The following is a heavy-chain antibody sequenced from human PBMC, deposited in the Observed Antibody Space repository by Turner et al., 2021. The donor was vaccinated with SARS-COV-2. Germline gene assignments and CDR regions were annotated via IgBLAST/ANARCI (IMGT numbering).Heavy chain of an antibody. D-gene: IGHD2-21*01. CDR3: ARAPGGIPFDY. J-gene: IGHJ4*02. CDR2: IFVSGSSI. V-gene: IGHV3-48*03. CDR1: GFTFSSYE. Sequence: EVQLVESGGGLVQPGGSLRLSCAASGFTFSSYEMNWVRQAPGKGLGWVSYIFVSGSSIYYADSVKGRFTISRDNAKNSLYLQMTSLGVEDTAVYYCARAPGGIPFDYWGQGTLVTVSS.